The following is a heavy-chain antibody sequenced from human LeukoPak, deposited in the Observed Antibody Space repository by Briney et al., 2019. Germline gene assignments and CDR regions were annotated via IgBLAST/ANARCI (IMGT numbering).Heavy chain of an antibody. CDR3: AREGVAAAGAFDN. D-gene: IGHD6-13*01. CDR2: MYYSGSS. Sequence: SETLSLTCTVSGGSIRGYYWSWIRQPPGKGLEWIAHMYYSGSSKYNPYLKSRATISRDTSKNQFSLKLTSVTVADTAVYFCAREGVAAAGAFDNWGQGTLVTVSA. V-gene: IGHV4-59*01. J-gene: IGHJ4*02. CDR1: GGSIRGYY.